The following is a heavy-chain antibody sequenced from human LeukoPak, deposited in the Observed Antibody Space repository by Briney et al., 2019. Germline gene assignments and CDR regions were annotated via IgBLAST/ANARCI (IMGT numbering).Heavy chain of an antibody. V-gene: IGHV4-39*07. CDR3: ARDRQQLVRGDYFDY. D-gene: IGHD1-1*01. J-gene: IGHJ4*02. CDR2: IDYSGST. CDR1: GGSISSGHYF. Sequence: PSETLSLTCTVSGGSISSGHYFWVWIRQPPGKGLEWVGSIDYSGSTYYNPSLTSRVAISVDTSKNQFSLKLSSVTAADTAVYYCARDRQQLVRGDYFDYWGQGTLVTVSS.